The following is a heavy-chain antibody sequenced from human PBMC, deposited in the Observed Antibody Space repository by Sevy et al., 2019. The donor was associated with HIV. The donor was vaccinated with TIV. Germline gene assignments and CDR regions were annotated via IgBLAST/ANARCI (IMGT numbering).Heavy chain of an antibody. V-gene: IGHV1-69*13. D-gene: IGHD6-19*01. CDR3: ARGKKVAVAGLLPYYYYYGMDV. CDR2: IIPIFGTA. Sequence: ASVKVSCKASGGTFSSYAISWVRQAPGQGLEWMGGIIPIFGTANYAQKFQGRVTITADESTSTAYMELSSLGSEDTAVYYCARGKKVAVAGLLPYYYYYGMDVWGQGTTVTVSS. CDR1: GGTFSSYA. J-gene: IGHJ6*02.